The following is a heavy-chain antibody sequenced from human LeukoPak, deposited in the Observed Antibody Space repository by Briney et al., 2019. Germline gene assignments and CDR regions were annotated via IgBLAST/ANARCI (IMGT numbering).Heavy chain of an antibody. CDR1: GFTFSSYG. D-gene: IGHD3-22*01. CDR3: ARDAYYYDSSGYWFDY. Sequence: PGGSLRLSCAASGFTFSSYGMHWVRQAPGKGLEWVAVISYDGSNKYYADSVKGRFTISRDNSKNTLYLQMNSLRAEDTAVYYCARDAYYYDSSGYWFDYWGQGTLVTVSS. CDR2: ISYDGSNK. J-gene: IGHJ4*02. V-gene: IGHV3-30*19.